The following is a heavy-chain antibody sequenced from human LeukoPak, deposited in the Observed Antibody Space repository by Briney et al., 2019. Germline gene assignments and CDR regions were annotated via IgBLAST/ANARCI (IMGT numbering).Heavy chain of an antibody. D-gene: IGHD1-1*01. CDR2: ISGSGGNT. V-gene: IGHV3-23*01. Sequence: PGGSLRLSCAVSGFSISNYAMIWVRQAPGKGLEWVSAISGSGGNTYYADSVKGRFTISRDNSKNTLYLQMNSLRAEDAAVYYCANEYTKGDVWGQGTMVTVSS. J-gene: IGHJ3*01. CDR1: GFSISNYA. CDR3: ANEYTKGDV.